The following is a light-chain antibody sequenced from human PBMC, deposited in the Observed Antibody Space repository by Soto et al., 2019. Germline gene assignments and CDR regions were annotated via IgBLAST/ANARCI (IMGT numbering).Light chain of an antibody. CDR1: QTVRNN. CDR3: QQYNKWRT. CDR2: DAS. J-gene: IGKJ1*01. Sequence: EILRTQSPATLPVSPAERATLSCRASQTVRNNYLAWYQQKPGQAPRLLIYDASNRATGIPARFSGSGSGTDFTLTISSMQSEDFAVYYCQQYNKWRTFGQGTKV. V-gene: IGKV3D-15*01.